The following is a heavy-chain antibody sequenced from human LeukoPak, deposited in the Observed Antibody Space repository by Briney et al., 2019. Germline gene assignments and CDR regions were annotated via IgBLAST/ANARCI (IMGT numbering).Heavy chain of an antibody. CDR2: MNPNRGKT. Sequence: ASVNVSCKLSGYTFTIYETNWARQATGQGLEWMGWMNPNRGKTGSSQKFQGRVTMARNTSISTAYMELSSLRSEDTAVYYCARAHKITIFGVVIPAAAGYYCDYWGQGTLVTVSS. D-gene: IGHD3-3*01. J-gene: IGHJ4*02. CDR1: GYTFTIYE. V-gene: IGHV1-8*01. CDR3: ARAHKITIFGVVIPAAAGYYCDY.